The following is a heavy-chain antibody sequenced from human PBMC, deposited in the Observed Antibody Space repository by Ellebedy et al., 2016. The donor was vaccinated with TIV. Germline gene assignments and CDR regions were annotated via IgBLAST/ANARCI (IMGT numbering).Heavy chain of an antibody. Sequence: GESLKISCAASGFTFSDYYMSWIRQAPGKGLEWVSYVSSGSTHTIYADSVKGRFTISRDNAKSSLYLQMNSLRAEDTAVYYCARDRYFYQLDTLDFWGQGTTLIVSS. J-gene: IGHJ3*01. CDR1: GFTFSDYY. D-gene: IGHD3-9*01. CDR2: VSSGSTHT. V-gene: IGHV3-11*06. CDR3: ARDRYFYQLDTLDF.